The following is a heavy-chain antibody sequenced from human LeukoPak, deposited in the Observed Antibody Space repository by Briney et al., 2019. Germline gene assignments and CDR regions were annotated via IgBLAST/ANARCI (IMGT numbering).Heavy chain of an antibody. CDR2: MSYSSSTK. D-gene: IGHD2/OR15-2a*01. CDR1: GFTFSDYY. CDR3: AKSVHFLGYYFDY. V-gene: IGHV3-11*01. Sequence: GGSLRLSCAASGFTFSDYYMSWIRQAPGKGVEWVSYMSYSSSTKYYADSVKGRFTISRDNAKNSLYLQMNSLRAEDTAVYYCAKSVHFLGYYFDYWGQGTLVTVSS. J-gene: IGHJ4*02.